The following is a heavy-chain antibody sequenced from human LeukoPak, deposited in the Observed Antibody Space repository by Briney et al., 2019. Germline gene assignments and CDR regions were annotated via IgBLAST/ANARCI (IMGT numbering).Heavy chain of an antibody. CDR3: ARVGLGIAVADIDY. J-gene: IGHJ4*02. CDR2: ISAYNGNT. Sequence: GASVKVSCKASGYTFTSYGISWVRQAPGQGLEWMGWISAYNGNTNYAQKLQGRVTMTTDTSTSTAYMELRRLRSDDTAVYYCARVGLGIAVADIDYWGQGTLVTVSS. V-gene: IGHV1-18*01. CDR1: GYTFTSYG. D-gene: IGHD6-19*01.